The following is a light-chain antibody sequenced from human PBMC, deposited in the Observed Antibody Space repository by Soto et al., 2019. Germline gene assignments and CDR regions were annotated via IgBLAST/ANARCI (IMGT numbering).Light chain of an antibody. CDR3: QQYGSSLTWT. J-gene: IGKJ1*01. V-gene: IGKV3-20*01. CDR1: QSVSSSY. Sequence: EIVLTQSPGTLSLSPGERATLSCRASQSVSSSYLAWYQQKPGQAPRLLIYGASSRATGIPDRFSGSGSGTDCTLTISRLEPEDFAVYSCQQYGSSLTWTFGQGTKVEIK. CDR2: GAS.